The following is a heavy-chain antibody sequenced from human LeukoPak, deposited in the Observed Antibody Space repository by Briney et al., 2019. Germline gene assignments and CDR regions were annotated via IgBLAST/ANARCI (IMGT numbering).Heavy chain of an antibody. D-gene: IGHD3-22*01. V-gene: IGHV1-69*13. J-gene: IGHJ4*02. CDR1: GGTFSSFA. Sequence: ASVKVSCKASGGTFSSFAISWVRQAPGQGLKWMGRIIPIFHTANYAQKFQGRVTITADESTSTAYMELSSLRSEDTAVYYCAREGYYDSSGYYPLDYWGQGTLVTVSS. CDR2: IIPIFHTA. CDR3: AREGYYDSSGYYPLDY.